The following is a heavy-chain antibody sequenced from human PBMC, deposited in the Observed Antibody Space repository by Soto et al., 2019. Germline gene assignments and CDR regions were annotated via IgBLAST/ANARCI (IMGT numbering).Heavy chain of an antibody. V-gene: IGHV3-64D*06. D-gene: IGHD3-22*01. CDR1: GFSFSGCA. CDR2: ITSDGDNT. J-gene: IGHJ4*02. CDR3: VKGNQLLLYYFEY. Sequence: VQLVESGGGLVQPGGSPRLSCSASGFSFSGCAMHWDRQAPGKGLEYVSGITSDGDNTYHADSVKGRFTISRDNSKNTLYLQMSSLRVEYTALYYRVKGNQLLLYYFEYWGQGALVTVSS.